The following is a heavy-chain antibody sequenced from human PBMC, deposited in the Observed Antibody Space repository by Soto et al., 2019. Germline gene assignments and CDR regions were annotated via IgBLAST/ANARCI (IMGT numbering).Heavy chain of an antibody. J-gene: IGHJ6*02. D-gene: IGHD3-16*01. Sequence: GGSLRLSCVASGLTVSHNYMAWVRHAPEMGLEWVSILYTEGTTYYADSVKGRFTISRDSSKNTLFLQMDSLRAEDTAVYYCVRPRPSGENYGMDVWGQGTTVTVSS. CDR2: LYTEGTT. V-gene: IGHV3-53*01. CDR3: VRPRPSGENYGMDV. CDR1: GLTVSHNY.